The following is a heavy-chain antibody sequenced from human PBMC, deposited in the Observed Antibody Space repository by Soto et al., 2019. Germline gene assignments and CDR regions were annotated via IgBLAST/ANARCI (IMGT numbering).Heavy chain of an antibody. D-gene: IGHD1-20*01. CDR2: IDYSGST. CDR3: ARDHGGNWNYFDY. CDR1: GGSISSGGYY. J-gene: IGHJ4*02. Sequence: SETLSLTCTVSGGSISSGGYYWTWIRQHPGKGLERIAYIDYSGSTYYNPSLKSRVTISVDTSKNQFSLKVSSVTAADTAVYYCARDHGGNWNYFDYWGQGTLVTVSS. V-gene: IGHV4-31*03.